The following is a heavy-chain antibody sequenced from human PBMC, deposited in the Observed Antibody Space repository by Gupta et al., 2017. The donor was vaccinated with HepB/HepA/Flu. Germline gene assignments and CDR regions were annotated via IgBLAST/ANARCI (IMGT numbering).Heavy chain of an antibody. V-gene: IGHV3-48*03. Sequence: EVQLAESGGTLVQPGGSLRLSCAASGFTFSRYEMNWVRQAPGKGLEWISYISGSGGTKYYADSVKGRLAISRDNAKNSLYLQMDSLRAEDTGVYYCARAGSTPHDYWGQGTLVTVSS. D-gene: IGHD5/OR15-5a*01. CDR1: GFTFSRYE. J-gene: IGHJ4*02. CDR2: ISGSGGTK. CDR3: ARAGSTPHDY.